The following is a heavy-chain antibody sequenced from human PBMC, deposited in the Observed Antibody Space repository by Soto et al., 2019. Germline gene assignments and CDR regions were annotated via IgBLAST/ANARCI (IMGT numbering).Heavy chain of an antibody. CDR2: MFSNDEK. J-gene: IGHJ4*02. Sequence: QVTLKESGPVLVKPTETLTLTCTVSGFSLSNARMGVSWIRQPPGKALEWLAHMFSNDEKSYSTSLKSRLTTSKATSKSQVVLTMTNMDPVDTATYYCARHGRGVGARPLDYWGQGTLVTVSS. CDR3: ARHGRGVGARPLDY. D-gene: IGHD1-26*01. V-gene: IGHV2-26*01. CDR1: GFSLSNARMG.